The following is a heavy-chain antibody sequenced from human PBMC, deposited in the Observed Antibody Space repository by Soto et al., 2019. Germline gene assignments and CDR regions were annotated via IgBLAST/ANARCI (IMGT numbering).Heavy chain of an antibody. D-gene: IGHD3-3*01. CDR2: INHSGST. CDR1: GGSFSGYY. Sequence: SETLSLTCAVYGGSFSGYYWSWIRQPPGKGLEWIGEINHSGSTNYNPSLKSQVTISVDTSKNQFSLNLSSVTAADEAVYYCARETLPNTMFGVVISFDYWGQGTLVTVSS. V-gene: IGHV4-34*01. J-gene: IGHJ4*02. CDR3: ARETLPNTMFGVVISFDY.